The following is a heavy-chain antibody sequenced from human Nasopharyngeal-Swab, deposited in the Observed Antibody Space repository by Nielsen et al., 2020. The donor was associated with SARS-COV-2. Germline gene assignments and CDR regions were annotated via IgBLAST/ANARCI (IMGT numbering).Heavy chain of an antibody. D-gene: IGHD4-17*01. Sequence: GESLKISCAASGFTISSYSMNWVRQAPGKGLEWVSSISSSSSYIYYADSVKGRFTISRDNAKNSLYLQMNSLRAEDTAVYYCAKDFGYGDYWSVYYYYGMDVWGQGTTVTVSS. CDR1: GFTISSYS. V-gene: IGHV3-21*01. J-gene: IGHJ6*02. CDR2: ISSSSSYI. CDR3: AKDFGYGDYWSVYYYYGMDV.